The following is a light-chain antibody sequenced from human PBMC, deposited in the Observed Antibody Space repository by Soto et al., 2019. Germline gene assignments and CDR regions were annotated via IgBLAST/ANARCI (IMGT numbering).Light chain of an antibody. CDR1: RSDVGGYNF. J-gene: IGLJ2*01. V-gene: IGLV2-14*01. CDR2: DVT. Sequence: QSALTQPASVSGSPGXXXXXSCTGTRSDVGGYNFVSWYQQHPGKVPKLLIYDVTHRPSGVSNRFSASKSANTASLTISGLQAEDEADYYCSSYTSTNTLVFGGGTKLTVL. CDR3: SSYTSTNTLV.